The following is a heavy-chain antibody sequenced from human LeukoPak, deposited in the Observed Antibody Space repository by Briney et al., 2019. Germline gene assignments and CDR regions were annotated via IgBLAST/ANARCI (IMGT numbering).Heavy chain of an antibody. J-gene: IGHJ4*02. V-gene: IGHV3-21*01. CDR3: ARDQGSYTDYEVDY. CDR2: ISSSGSFI. D-gene: IGHD5-12*01. Sequence: GRSLRLSCAASAFTFSSYDMDWVRQAPGKGLEWVSFISSSGSFIYYEDSVKGRFIITRDNAKNSLFLQLNSLRAEDTGVYYCARDQGSYTDYEVDYWGQGTLVTVSS. CDR1: AFTFSSYD.